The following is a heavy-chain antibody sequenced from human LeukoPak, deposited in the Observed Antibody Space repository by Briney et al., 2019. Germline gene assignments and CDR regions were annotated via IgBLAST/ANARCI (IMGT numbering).Heavy chain of an antibody. V-gene: IGHV4-59*02. CDR1: GGSVTSYY. J-gene: IGHJ4*02. CDR2: IHSSGST. Sequence: PSETLSLTCTVSGGSVTSYYWSWIRQPPGEGLEWIGHIHSSGSTNYNPSLKSRVTISIDTSKNRFSLNLSSVTAADTAVYYCARARSRWNYFDYWGQGSLVTVSS. CDR3: ARARSRWNYFDY. D-gene: IGHD6-19*01.